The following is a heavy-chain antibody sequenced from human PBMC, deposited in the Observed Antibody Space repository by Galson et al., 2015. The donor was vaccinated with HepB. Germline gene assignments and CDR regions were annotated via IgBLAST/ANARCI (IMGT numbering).Heavy chain of an antibody. J-gene: IGHJ4*02. V-gene: IGHV2-5*02. CDR2: LFWGDDQ. D-gene: IGHD3/OR15-3a*01. CDR1: GFSLNSRGVG. Sequence: LVKPTQTLTLTCTFSGFSLNSRGVGVGWIRQPPGKALEWLALLFWGDDQRYTPLLKSRIRVTQDTPQKQVVLKLTSVDPVDTATYYCAHMDLGLTSFAYWGQGTLVTVSS. CDR3: AHMDLGLTSFAY.